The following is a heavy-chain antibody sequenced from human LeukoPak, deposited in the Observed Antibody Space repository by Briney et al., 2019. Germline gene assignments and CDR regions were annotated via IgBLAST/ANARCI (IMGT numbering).Heavy chain of an antibody. D-gene: IGHD1-26*01. CDR3: VTVGMTSIWSYLRFDP. V-gene: IGHV3-64D*08. CDR2: ITSNGGST. CDR1: GFTFSTNS. J-gene: IGHJ5*02. Sequence: GGSLRLSCAASGFTFSTNSMHWVRQAPGKGLEFVSAITSNGGSTYYADSVKGRFTISRDNSKNTLYLQMSSLRAEDTAVYYCVTVGMTSIWSYLRFDPRGQGTLVSVSS.